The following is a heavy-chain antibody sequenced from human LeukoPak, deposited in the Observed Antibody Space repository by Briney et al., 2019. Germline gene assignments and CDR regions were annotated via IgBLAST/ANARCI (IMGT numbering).Heavy chain of an antibody. CDR2: IYHSGST. Sequence: SGTLSLNCAVSGGSISSSNWWSWVRQPPGKGLEWIGEIYHSGSTNYNPSLKSRVTISVDKSKNQFSLKLSSVTAADTAVYYCALPVPHHGDYARGVWGKGTTVTVSS. CDR3: ALPVPHHGDYARGV. V-gene: IGHV4-4*02. CDR1: GGSISSSNW. J-gene: IGHJ6*04. D-gene: IGHD4-17*01.